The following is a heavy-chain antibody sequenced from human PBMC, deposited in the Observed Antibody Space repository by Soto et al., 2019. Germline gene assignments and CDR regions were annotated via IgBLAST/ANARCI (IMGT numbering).Heavy chain of an antibody. D-gene: IGHD7-27*01. CDR2: INHSGST. CDR3: ARGWGTIFDY. V-gene: IGHV4-34*01. J-gene: IGHJ4*02. CDR1: GGSFSGYY. Sequence: QVQLQQWGAGLLKPSETLSLTCAVYGGSFSGYYWNWIRQPPGKGLEWIGEINHSGSTNYNPSLMSRVTISVDTSKNQFSLKLSSVTAADTAVYYCARGWGTIFDYWGQGTLVTVSS.